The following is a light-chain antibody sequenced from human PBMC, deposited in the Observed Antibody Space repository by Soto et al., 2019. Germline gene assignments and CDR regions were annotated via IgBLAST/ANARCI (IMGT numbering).Light chain of an antibody. CDR3: PQRRYWCVT. V-gene: IGKV3-11*01. CDR2: DAS. J-gene: IGKJ1*01. CDR1: QSVSSY. Sequence: EIVLTQSPAILSMSPGERATLSCRASQSVSSYFAWYQQKPGQAPRLLIYDASNRATGVPARFSGSGSGTDFTLTISSLEPEDFAVYYCPQRRYWCVTFGQGTKVEIK.